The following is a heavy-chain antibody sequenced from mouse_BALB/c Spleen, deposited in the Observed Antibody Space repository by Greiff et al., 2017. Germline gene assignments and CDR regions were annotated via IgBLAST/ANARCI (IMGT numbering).Heavy chain of an antibody. CDR3: ARSNGNVLDY. V-gene: IGHV3-2*02. D-gene: IGHD2-1*01. Sequence: EVHLVESGPGLVKPSQSLSLTCTVTGYSITSDYAWNWIRQFPGNKLEWMGYISYSGSTSYNPSLKSRISITRDTSKNQFFLQLNSVTTEDTATYYCARSNGNVLDYWGQGTTLTVSS. CDR1: GYSITSDYA. J-gene: IGHJ2*01. CDR2: ISYSGST.